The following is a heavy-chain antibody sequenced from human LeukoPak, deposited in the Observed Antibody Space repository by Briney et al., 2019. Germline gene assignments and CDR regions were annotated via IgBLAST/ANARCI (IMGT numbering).Heavy chain of an antibody. D-gene: IGHD7-27*01. CDR2: ISYDGSNK. V-gene: IGHV3-30-3*01. Sequence: GGSLRLSCAASGFTFSSYAMHWVRQAPGKGLEWVAVISYDGSNKYYADSVKGRFTISRDNSKNTLYLQMNSLRAEDTAVFYCARVMTLTGRYDYWGQGALVTVSS. CDR3: ARVMTLTGRYDY. J-gene: IGHJ4*02. CDR1: GFTFSSYA.